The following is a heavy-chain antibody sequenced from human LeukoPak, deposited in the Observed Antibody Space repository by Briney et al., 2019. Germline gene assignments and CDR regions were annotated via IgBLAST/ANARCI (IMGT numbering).Heavy chain of an antibody. D-gene: IGHD3-10*01. J-gene: IGHJ6*03. CDR2: IYYSGST. CDR3: ARAVGSGSFQTYYYYMDV. V-gene: IGHV4-59*12. CDR1: GGSISRYY. Sequence: SETLSLTCTVSGGSISRYYWSWIRQPPGKGLEWIGYIYYSGSTNYNPSLKSRVTISVDTSKNQFSLKLSSVTAADTAVYYCARAVGSGSFQTYYYYMDVWGKGTTVTISS.